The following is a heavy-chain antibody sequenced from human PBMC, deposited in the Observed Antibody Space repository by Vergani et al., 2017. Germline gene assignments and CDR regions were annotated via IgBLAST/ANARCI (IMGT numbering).Heavy chain of an antibody. CDR1: GYTFTSYA. D-gene: IGHD3-16*02. Sequence: QVQLVQSGAEVKKPGASVEVSCKASGYTFTSYAMHWVRQAPGQRLEWMGWINAGNGNTKYSQKFQGRVTITRDTSASIAYMELSSLRSEDTAVYYCAREGFYDYVXGSYRLRGGYYFDYWGQGTLVTVSS. CDR3: AREGFYDYVXGSYRLRGGYYFDY. CDR2: INAGNGNT. V-gene: IGHV1-3*01. J-gene: IGHJ4*02.